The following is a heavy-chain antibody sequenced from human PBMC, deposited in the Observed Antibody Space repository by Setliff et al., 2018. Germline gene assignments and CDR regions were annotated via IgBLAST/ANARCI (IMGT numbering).Heavy chain of an antibody. CDR2: IYHSGST. CDR3: ASTIAAAGTAADY. V-gene: IGHV4-38-2*01. Sequence: SETLSLTCAVSGYSISSGYYWGWIRQSPGKELGWIGSIYHSGSTYYNPSLKSRVTISVDTSKNQFSLKLSSVTAADTAVYYCASTIAAAGTAADYWGQGTLVTVSS. CDR1: GYSISSGYY. D-gene: IGHD6-13*01. J-gene: IGHJ4*02.